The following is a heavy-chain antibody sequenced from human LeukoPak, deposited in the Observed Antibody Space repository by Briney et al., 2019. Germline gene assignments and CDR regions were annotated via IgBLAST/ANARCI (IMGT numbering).Heavy chain of an antibody. CDR2: ISWNSGSI. J-gene: IGHJ4*02. D-gene: IGHD5-18*01. V-gene: IGHV3-9*01. CDR1: GFTFDDYA. CDR3: AKDMRAVDTAMVFDY. Sequence: GRSLRLSCAASGFTFDDYAMHWVRQAPGKGLEWVSGISWNSGSIGYADSVKGRFTISRDNAKNSLHLQINSLRAEDTALYYCAKDMRAVDTAMVFDYWGQGTLVTVSS.